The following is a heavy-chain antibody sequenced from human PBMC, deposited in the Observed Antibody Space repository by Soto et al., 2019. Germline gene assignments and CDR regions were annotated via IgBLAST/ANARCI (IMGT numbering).Heavy chain of an antibody. V-gene: IGHV3-23*01. CDR2: ISGSGGST. Sequence: GGSLRLSCAASGFTFSSYAMSWVRQAPGKGLEWVSAISGSGGSTYYADSVKGRFTISRDNSKNTLYLQMNSLRAEDTAVYYCAKGLRSDYGGNSGYDPWGQGTLVTVSS. CDR3: AKGLRSDYGGNSGYDP. D-gene: IGHD4-17*01. J-gene: IGHJ5*02. CDR1: GFTFSSYA.